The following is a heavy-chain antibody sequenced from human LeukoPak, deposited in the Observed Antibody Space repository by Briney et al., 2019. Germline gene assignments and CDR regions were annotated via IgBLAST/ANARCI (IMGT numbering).Heavy chain of an antibody. CDR2: INHSGST. CDR3: ARMDHYDILTGYYSGTFDI. J-gene: IGHJ3*02. CDR1: GGSISSGGYS. D-gene: IGHD3-9*01. Sequence: PSQTLSLTCAVSGGSISSGGYSWSWIRQPPGKGLEWIGYINHSGSTYYNPSLKSRVTISVDRSKNQFSLKLSSVTAADTAVYYCARMDHYDILTGYYSGTFDIWGQGTMVTVSS. V-gene: IGHV4-30-2*01.